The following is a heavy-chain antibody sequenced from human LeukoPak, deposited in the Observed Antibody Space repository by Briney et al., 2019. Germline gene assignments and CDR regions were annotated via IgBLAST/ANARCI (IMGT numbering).Heavy chain of an antibody. Sequence: SVKVSCKASGGTFSSYAISWVRQAPGQGLEWMGGIIPIFGTADYAQKFQGRVTITADESTSTAYMELSSLRSEDTAVYYCARLPYYDILTGYSNYFDYWGQGTLVTVSS. CDR1: GGTFSSYA. V-gene: IGHV1-69*13. CDR3: ARLPYYDILTGYSNYFDY. D-gene: IGHD3-9*01. J-gene: IGHJ4*02. CDR2: IIPIFGTA.